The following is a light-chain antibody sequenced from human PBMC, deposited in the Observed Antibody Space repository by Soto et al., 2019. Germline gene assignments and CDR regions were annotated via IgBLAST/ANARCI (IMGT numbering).Light chain of an antibody. Sequence: CRASQSVSNRLAWYQQKPGQAPRLLVYDTFNRATGIPTRFSGSVSGPDFSLTISGLEPEDSAVYYCQQRSTWPTFGQGTKVDIK. J-gene: IGKJ1*01. CDR3: QQRSTWPT. CDR1: QSVSNR. V-gene: IGKV3-11*01. CDR2: DTF.